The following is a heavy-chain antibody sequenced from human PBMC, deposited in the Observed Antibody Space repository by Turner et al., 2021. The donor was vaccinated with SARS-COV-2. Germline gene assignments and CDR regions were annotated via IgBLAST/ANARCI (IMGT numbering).Heavy chain of an antibody. J-gene: IGHJ5*02. CDR1: GFTFSSYA. CDR2: ISGSGGST. D-gene: IGHD2-21*02. CDR3: ARGRVVVTAIHNWFDP. V-gene: IGHV3-23*01. Sequence: EVQLLESGGGLVQPGGSLRLSCAASGFTFSSYAMSWLRQAPGKGLERGSAISGSGGSTFYADSVKGRCTISRDDSKNTLYLQMNSLRAEDTAVYYCARGRVVVTAIHNWFDPWGQGTLVTVSS.